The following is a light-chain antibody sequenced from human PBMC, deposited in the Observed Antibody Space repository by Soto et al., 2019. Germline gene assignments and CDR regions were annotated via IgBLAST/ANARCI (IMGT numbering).Light chain of an antibody. CDR1: QSVSNNY. CDR2: GAS. J-gene: IGKJ1*01. V-gene: IGKV3-20*01. CDR3: QQYGSSGT. Sequence: ILLTHSPGTLSLSPGERETVCSRASQSVSNNYLAWYQQKPGQAPRLLIYGASNRATGIPDRFSGSGSGTDFTLTISRLEPEDFAVYYCQQYGSSGTFGQGTKVDI.